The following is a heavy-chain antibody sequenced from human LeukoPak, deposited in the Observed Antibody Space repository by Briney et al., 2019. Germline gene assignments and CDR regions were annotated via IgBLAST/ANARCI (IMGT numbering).Heavy chain of an antibody. CDR3: ARNYYGSGSYYNSHWFDP. D-gene: IGHD3-10*01. Sequence: SETLSLTCNVSGYSISSGYYWGWIRQPPGKGLEWIGKIYHSGITAYNPSLKSRVTISVDTSKNQLSLKLSSVTAADTAVYYCARNYYGSGSYYNSHWFDPWGQGTLVTVSS. J-gene: IGHJ5*02. CDR1: GYSISSGYY. V-gene: IGHV4-38-2*02. CDR2: IYHSGIT.